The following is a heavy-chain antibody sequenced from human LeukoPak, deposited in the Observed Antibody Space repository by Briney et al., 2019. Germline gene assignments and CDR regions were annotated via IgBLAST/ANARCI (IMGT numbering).Heavy chain of an antibody. CDR2: IYGGGTT. CDR1: GFTVSNSY. D-gene: IGHD6-6*01. CDR3: ATSSSPFFDY. V-gene: IGHV3-53*01. Sequence: GGSLRLSCAASGFTVSNSYMSWVRQAPGKGLECVSVIYGGGTTYNADSVRGRFTVSRDNSKNTLYLQMNSLRAEDTAVYYCATSSSPFFDYWGQGTLVTVSS. J-gene: IGHJ4*02.